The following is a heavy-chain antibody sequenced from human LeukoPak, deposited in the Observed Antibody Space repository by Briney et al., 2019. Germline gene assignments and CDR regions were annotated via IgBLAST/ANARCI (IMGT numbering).Heavy chain of an antibody. CDR1: GGSISSSSYY. D-gene: IGHD3-10*01. Sequence: KTSETLSLTCTVSGGSISSSSYYWGWIRQPPGKGLEWIGSIYYSGSTYYNPSLKSRVTISVDTSKNQFSLKLSSVTAADTAVYYCARVQVLLWFGEKWAFDIWGQGTMVTVSS. J-gene: IGHJ3*02. CDR2: IYYSGST. CDR3: ARVQVLLWFGEKWAFDI. V-gene: IGHV4-39*07.